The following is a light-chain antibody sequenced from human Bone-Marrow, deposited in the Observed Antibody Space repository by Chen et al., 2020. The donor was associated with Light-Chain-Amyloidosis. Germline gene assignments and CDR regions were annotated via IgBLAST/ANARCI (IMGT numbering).Light chain of an antibody. CDR2: DDS. CDR3: QVWDRSSDRPV. V-gene: IGLV3-21*02. Sequence: SYVLTQPSSVSVAPGRTARIACGGNNLGSTSVHWYQQTPGQAPLLVVYDDSDRPSGIPERLSGSNSGNTATLTISRVEAGDEADYYCQVWDRSSDRPVFGGGTKLTVL. J-gene: IGLJ3*02. CDR1: NLGSTS.